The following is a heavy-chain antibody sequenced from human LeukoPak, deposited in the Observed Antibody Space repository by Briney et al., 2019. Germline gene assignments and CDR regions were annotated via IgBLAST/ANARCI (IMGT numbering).Heavy chain of an antibody. J-gene: IGHJ4*02. CDR2: IYSGGST. Sequence: PGGSLRLSCTVSGFTVSSNSMSWVRQAPGKGLEWVSFIYSGGSTQYSDSVKGRFTISRDNSKNTLYLQMNSLRAEDTAVYYCAKDRNYYGSDGFDYWGQGTLVTVSS. V-gene: IGHV3-53*01. CDR1: GFTVSSNS. D-gene: IGHD3-10*01. CDR3: AKDRNYYGSDGFDY.